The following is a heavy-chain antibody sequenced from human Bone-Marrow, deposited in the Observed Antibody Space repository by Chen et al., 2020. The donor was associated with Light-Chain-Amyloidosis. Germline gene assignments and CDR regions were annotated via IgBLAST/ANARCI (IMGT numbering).Heavy chain of an antibody. J-gene: IGHJ4*02. CDR3: ARYSSVWLHFDY. CDR2: IRYDGSIK. CDR1: GFTFSSYG. D-gene: IGHD6-19*01. Sequence: QVQLVESGGGAVQPGGFLRLSCAASGFTFSSYGIHWVRQAPGKGLQWVAFIRYDGSIKYYADSVKGRFTISRDNSKNTLYLQMNSLRAEDTAVYYCARYSSVWLHFDYWGQGTLVTVSS. V-gene: IGHV3-30*02.